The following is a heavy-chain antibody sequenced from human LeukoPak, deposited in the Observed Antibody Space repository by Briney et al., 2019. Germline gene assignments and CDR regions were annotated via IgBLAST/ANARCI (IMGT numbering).Heavy chain of an antibody. CDR3: ARNSSGWYNYFDY. J-gene: IGHJ4*02. V-gene: IGHV5-51*01. Sequence: GESLKISGKGSGYSFTSYWIGWVRQMPGKGLEWMGIIYPGDSDTRYSPSFQGQVTISADKSISTAYLQWSSLNASDTAMYYCARNSSGWYNYFDYWGQGTLVTVSS. CDR1: GYSFTSYW. CDR2: IYPGDSDT. D-gene: IGHD6-19*01.